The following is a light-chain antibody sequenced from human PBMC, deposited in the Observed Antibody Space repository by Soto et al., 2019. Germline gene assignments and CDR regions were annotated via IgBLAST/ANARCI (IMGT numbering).Light chain of an antibody. CDR1: QSISSW. V-gene: IGKV1-5*01. CDR3: QQYNSYSPT. Sequence: DIQMTQSPSTLSASVGDRVTITCRASQSISSWLAWYQQKPGKAPKLLIYDASSLESGVPSRFSGSGSGTAVSLTISSLQPDDFSTYYCQQYNSYSPTFGGGTKVEIK. CDR2: DAS. J-gene: IGKJ4*02.